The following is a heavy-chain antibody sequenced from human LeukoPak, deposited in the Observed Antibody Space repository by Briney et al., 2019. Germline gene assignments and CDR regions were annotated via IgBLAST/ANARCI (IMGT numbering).Heavy chain of an antibody. CDR3: AKVWWEESTFDY. Sequence: GGSLRLSCAASGFTFSSYAMSWVRQAPGKGLEWVSAISGSGGSTYYADSVMGRFTISRDNSKNTLYLQMNSLRAEDTAVYYCAKVWWEESTFDYWGQGTLVTVSS. D-gene: IGHD2-21*01. CDR1: GFTFSSYA. CDR2: ISGSGGST. V-gene: IGHV3-23*01. J-gene: IGHJ4*02.